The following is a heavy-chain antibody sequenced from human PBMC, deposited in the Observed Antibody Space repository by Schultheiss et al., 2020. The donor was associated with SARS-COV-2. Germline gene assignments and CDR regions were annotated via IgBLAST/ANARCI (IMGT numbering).Heavy chain of an antibody. D-gene: IGHD1-7*01. V-gene: IGHV3-21*01. Sequence: GGSLRLSCAASGFTFSSYGMHWVRQAPGKGLEWVSSISSSSSYIYYADSVKGRFTISRDNAKNSLYLQMNSLRAEDTAVYYCAREWPFVPGTIRVGGMDVWGQGTTVTVSS. CDR2: ISSSSSYI. CDR1: GFTFSSYG. CDR3: AREWPFVPGTIRVGGMDV. J-gene: IGHJ6*02.